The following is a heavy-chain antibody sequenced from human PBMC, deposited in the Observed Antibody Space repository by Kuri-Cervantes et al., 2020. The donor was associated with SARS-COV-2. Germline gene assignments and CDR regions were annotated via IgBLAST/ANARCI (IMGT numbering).Heavy chain of an antibody. J-gene: IGHJ6*02. V-gene: IGHV1-8*01. CDR3: ASSRSITIFGVVINYYYGMDV. Sequence: ASVKVSCKASGYTFTSYDINWVRQATGQGLEWMGWMNPNSGNTGYAQKFQGRVTMTRNTSISTAYMEPSSLRSEDTAVYYCASSRSITIFGVVINYYYGMDVWGQGTTVTVSS. CDR1: GYTFTSYD. CDR2: MNPNSGNT. D-gene: IGHD3-3*01.